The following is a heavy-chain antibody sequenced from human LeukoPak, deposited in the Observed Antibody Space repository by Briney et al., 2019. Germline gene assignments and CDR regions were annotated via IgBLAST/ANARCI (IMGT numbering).Heavy chain of an antibody. CDR3: VPRGAGDSSFGMDV. J-gene: IGHJ6*02. CDR2: INPSGDST. CDR1: GYNFSNYY. V-gene: IGHV1-46*01. D-gene: IGHD6-6*01. Sequence: ASVKVSCKASGYNFSNYYMHWVRQAPGQGLEWMAIINPSGDSTTYAQKLQGRITVTRDTSTSTAYMELSSLRSEDTAIYYCVPRGAGDSSFGMDVWGQGTTVTVSS.